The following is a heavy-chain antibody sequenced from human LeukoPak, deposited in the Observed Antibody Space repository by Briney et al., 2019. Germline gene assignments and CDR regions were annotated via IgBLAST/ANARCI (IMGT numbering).Heavy chain of an antibody. CDR3: VRGSLASGVVVYYYYYLDV. CDR1: GFNYTSYT. Sequence: GGSLRLSCAASGFNYTSYTMNWVRQAPGMGLEWLSYISATRGITYYADSVKGRFTISRDNAKNSLSLQMDSLRAEDTAVYYCVRGSLASGVVVYYYYYLDVWGKGTTVTVSS. CDR2: ISATRGIT. J-gene: IGHJ6*03. V-gene: IGHV3-48*01. D-gene: IGHD3-3*01.